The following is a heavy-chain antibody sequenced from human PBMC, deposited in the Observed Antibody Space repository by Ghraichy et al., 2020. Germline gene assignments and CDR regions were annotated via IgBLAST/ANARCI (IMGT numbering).Heavy chain of an antibody. D-gene: IGHD7-27*01. J-gene: IGHJ4*02. Sequence: SETLSLTCTVSGGSISSGGYYWSWIRQHPGKGLEWIGYIYYSGSTYYNPSLKSRVTISVDTSKNQFSLKLSSVTAADTAVYYCARVTRLTGDDYFDYWGQGTLVTVSS. V-gene: IGHV4-31*03. CDR3: ARVTRLTGDDYFDY. CDR2: IYYSGST. CDR1: GGSISSGGYY.